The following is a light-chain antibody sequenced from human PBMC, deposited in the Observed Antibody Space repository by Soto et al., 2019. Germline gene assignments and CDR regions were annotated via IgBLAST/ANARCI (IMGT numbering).Light chain of an antibody. CDR2: AAS. J-gene: IGKJ5*01. V-gene: IGKV3D-15*01. CDR1: QSVGDN. CDR3: QQFNNWPTT. Sequence: EIVMTQSPATLSVSPGDRATLSCRASQSVGDNLAWYQQKPGQAPRLLIFAASTRATGIPARCSGSGSGTDFTLTISSLQSEDFAVYFCQQFNNWPTTFGQGTRLET.